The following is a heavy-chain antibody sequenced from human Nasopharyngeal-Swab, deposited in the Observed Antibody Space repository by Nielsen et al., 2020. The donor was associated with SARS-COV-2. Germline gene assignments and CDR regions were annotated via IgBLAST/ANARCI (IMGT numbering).Heavy chain of an antibody. CDR3: AKGFGPYVTAADY. J-gene: IGHJ4*02. Sequence: GESLKISCAASGFIFGSYAMSWVRQAPGKGLEWVSRVYSGGSGIRCADSVRGRFTISRDDSKNTVYLQMNGLRAEDTALYYCAKGFGPYVTAADYWGQGTLVTVSS. CDR1: GFIFGSYA. CDR2: VYSGGSGI. D-gene: IGHD2-21*02. V-gene: IGHV3-23*03.